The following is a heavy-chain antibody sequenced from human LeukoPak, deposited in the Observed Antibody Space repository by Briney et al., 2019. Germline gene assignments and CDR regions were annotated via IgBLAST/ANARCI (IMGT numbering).Heavy chain of an antibody. Sequence: ASVKVSCKASGYTFTSYDINRVRQATGQELEWMGWMNPNSGNTGYAQKFQGRVTITRNTSISTAYMELSSLRPEDAAVYYCAKAPVTTCRGAYCYPFDYWGQGTLVTVSS. CDR2: MNPNSGNT. J-gene: IGHJ4*02. D-gene: IGHD2-21*01. CDR3: AKAPVTTCRGAYCYPFDY. CDR1: GYTFTSYD. V-gene: IGHV1-8*03.